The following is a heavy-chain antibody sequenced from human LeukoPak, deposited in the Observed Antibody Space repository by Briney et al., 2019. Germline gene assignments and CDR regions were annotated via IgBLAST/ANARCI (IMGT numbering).Heavy chain of an antibody. D-gene: IGHD3-22*01. V-gene: IGHV3-7*02. CDR2: IKQDGSEK. Sequence: GGSLRLSCAASGFTFSSYWMSWVRQAPGKGLEWVANIKQDGSEKYYVDSVKGRFTISRDNAKNSLYLQMNSLRAEDTAVYYCARHGGDSYDRSGYYTYYFDYWGQGTLVTVSS. CDR1: GFTFSSYW. CDR3: ARHGGDSYDRSGYYTYYFDY. J-gene: IGHJ4*02.